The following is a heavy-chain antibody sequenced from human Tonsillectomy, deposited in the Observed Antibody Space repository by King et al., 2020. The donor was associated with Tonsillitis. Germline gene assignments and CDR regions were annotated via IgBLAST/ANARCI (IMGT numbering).Heavy chain of an antibody. CDR1: GGTFSSYA. CDR2: IIPIVGTA. V-gene: IGHV1-69*01. J-gene: IGHJ4*02. D-gene: IGHD2-15*01. Sequence: VQLVESGAEVKKPGSSVKVSCKASGGTFSSYAISWVRQAPGQGLEWMGGIIPIVGTANYAQKFQGRVTITADESTSTAYMELSSLRSEDTAVDYCARVRACSGGSCYLTLDYWGQGTLVTVSS. CDR3: ARVRACSGGSCYLTLDY.